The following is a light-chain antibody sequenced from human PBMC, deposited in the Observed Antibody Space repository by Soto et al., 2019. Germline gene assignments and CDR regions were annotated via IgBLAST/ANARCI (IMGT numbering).Light chain of an antibody. CDR1: QSMSSW. CDR3: QQYDSYPLT. CDR2: QAS. J-gene: IGKJ4*01. V-gene: IGKV1-5*03. Sequence: DIQMTRSPSTLSASVGDRVTITCRASQSMSSWLAWYQKKPGKAPNLLIYQASTLESGVPARFRRSGSGTEFPLTVSSLQPDGFATYYCQQYDSYPLTFGGGTKVEIK.